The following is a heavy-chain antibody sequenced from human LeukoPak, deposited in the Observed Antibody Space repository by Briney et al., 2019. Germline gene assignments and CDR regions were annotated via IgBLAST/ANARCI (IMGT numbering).Heavy chain of an antibody. CDR1: GGTFSSYA. Sequence: ASVKLSCKASGGTFSSYAISWVRQAPGQGLEWMGGIIPIFGTASYAQKFQGRVTITTDESTSTAYMELSSLRSEDTAVYYYARDSVASRGWFDPWGQGTLVTVSS. V-gene: IGHV1-69*05. J-gene: IGHJ5*02. D-gene: IGHD5-12*01. CDR2: IIPIFGTA. CDR3: ARDSVASRGWFDP.